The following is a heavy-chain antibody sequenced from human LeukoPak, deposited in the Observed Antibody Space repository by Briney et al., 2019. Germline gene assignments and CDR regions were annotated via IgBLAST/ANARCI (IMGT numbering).Heavy chain of an antibody. Sequence: PGGSLRLSCAASGFTFSSYWMSWVRQAPGKGLEWVANIKQDGSEKYYVDSVKGRFTISRDNAKNSLYLQMNSLRAEDMAVYYCARDLYYYDSSGYYDYWGQGTLVTVSS. D-gene: IGHD3-22*01. J-gene: IGHJ4*02. CDR1: GFTFSSYW. V-gene: IGHV3-7*01. CDR2: IKQDGSEK. CDR3: ARDLYYYDSSGYYDY.